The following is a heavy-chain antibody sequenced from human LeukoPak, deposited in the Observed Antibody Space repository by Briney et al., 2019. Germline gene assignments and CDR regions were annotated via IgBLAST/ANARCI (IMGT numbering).Heavy chain of an antibody. CDR1: GGTFSSYA. Sequence: ASVKVSCKASGGTFSSYAISWVRQAPGQGLEWMGGIIPIFGTANYAQKFQGRVTITAGESTSTAYMELSSLRSEDTAVYYCARDFGPTIYDYWGQGTLVTVSS. CDR2: IIPIFGTA. J-gene: IGHJ4*02. D-gene: IGHD3-10*01. V-gene: IGHV1-69*13. CDR3: ARDFGPTIYDY.